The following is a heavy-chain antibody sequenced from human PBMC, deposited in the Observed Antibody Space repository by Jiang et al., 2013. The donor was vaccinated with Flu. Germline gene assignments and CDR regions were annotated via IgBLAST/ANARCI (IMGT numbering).Heavy chain of an antibody. D-gene: IGHD3-16*02. CDR3: AKEFSYRSGDAIDI. J-gene: IGHJ3*02. CDR2: ISGSGGGT. Sequence: QLLESGGGLVQPGGSLRLSCAASRFTFSNYAMSWVRQAPGKGLEWVSGISGSGGGTYYVDSVKGRFTISRDNSKNTLYLQMNTLRAEDTAVYYCAKEFSYRSGDAIDIWGQGTMVTVSS. V-gene: IGHV3-23*01. CDR1: RFTFSNYA.